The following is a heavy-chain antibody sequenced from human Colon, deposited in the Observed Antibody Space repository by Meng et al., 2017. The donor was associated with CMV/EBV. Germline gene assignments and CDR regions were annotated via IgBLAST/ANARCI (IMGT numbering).Heavy chain of an antibody. CDR1: GFTFSNDS. V-gene: IGHV3-21*01. CDR3: AGAPDIVDSKYDY. J-gene: IGHJ4*02. CDR2: NSSSSRSV. Sequence: CAASGFTFSNDSMCWVRHAAGVGQGWVSCNSSSSRSVYDAESVKSRFTISGDNAKTSLFLQINSLRAEDTVVYYCAGAPDIVDSKYDYWGQGTLVTVSS. D-gene: IGHD2-15*01.